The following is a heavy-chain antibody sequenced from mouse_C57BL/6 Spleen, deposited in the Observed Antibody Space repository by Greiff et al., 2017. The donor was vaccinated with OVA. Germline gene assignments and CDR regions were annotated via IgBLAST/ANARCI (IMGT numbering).Heavy chain of an antibody. CDR2: INPNNGGT. J-gene: IGHJ4*01. D-gene: IGHD2-4*01. Sequence: EVQLQQSGPELVKPGASVKISCKASGYTFTDYYMNWVKQSHGKSLEWIGDINPNNGGTSYNQKFKGKATLTVDKSSSTAYMELRSLTSEDSAVYYCARGRNDYGYAMDYWGQGTSVTVSS. CDR3: ARGRNDYGYAMDY. CDR1: GYTFTDYY. V-gene: IGHV1-26*01.